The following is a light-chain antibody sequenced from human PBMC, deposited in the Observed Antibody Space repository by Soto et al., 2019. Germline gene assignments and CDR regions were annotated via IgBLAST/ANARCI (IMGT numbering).Light chain of an antibody. CDR1: QGISSY. J-gene: IGKJ1*01. Sequence: AIRMTQSPSSLSASTGDRVTITCRASQGISSYLAWYQQKPGKAPKLLIYAASTLQRGVPSRFSGSGSGTDFTLTISCLQSEDFATYYCQQYYSYLSTFGQGTKVEIK. CDR3: QQYYSYLST. CDR2: AAS. V-gene: IGKV1-8*01.